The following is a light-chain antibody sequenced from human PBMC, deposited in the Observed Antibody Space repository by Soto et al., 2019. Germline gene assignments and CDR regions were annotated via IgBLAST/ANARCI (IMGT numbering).Light chain of an antibody. J-gene: IGKJ1*01. CDR3: QQFNSYPRT. Sequence: DIQLTQSPSFLSASVGDRVTITCRASQGISSYLAWYQQKPGKAPRLLIYAASTLQTGVPSRFSGSGSGTEFTLTISSLQPEDFAIYYCQQFNSYPRTFGQGTKVDIK. CDR1: QGISSY. CDR2: AAS. V-gene: IGKV1-9*01.